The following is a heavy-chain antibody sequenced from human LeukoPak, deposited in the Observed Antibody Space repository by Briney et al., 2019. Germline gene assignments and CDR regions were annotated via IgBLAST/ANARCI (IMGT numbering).Heavy chain of an antibody. CDR1: GYTFTSYG. V-gene: IGHV1-18*01. J-gene: IGHJ3*02. Sequence: ASVKVSCKASGYTFTSYGISWVRQAPGQGLEWMGWINTYNGNTKYVQKVQGRVTMTTDTSTSTVYMELRSLRSDDTAVYYCARPMYSSSSADAFDIWGQGTMVTVSS. CDR3: ARPMYSSSSADAFDI. D-gene: IGHD6-6*01. CDR2: INTYNGNT.